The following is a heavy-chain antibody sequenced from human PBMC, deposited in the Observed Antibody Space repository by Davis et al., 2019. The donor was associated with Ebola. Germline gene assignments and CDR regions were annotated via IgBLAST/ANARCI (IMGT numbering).Heavy chain of an antibody. D-gene: IGHD6-19*01. V-gene: IGHV1-46*01. J-gene: IGHJ5*02. CDR3: ARDLSGSGWYRYNWFDP. CDR1: GYTFTNYG. Sequence: ASVKVSCKASGYTFTNYGLSWVRQAPGQGLEWMGIINPSGGSTSYAQKFQGRVTMTRDTSTSTVYMELSSLRSEDTAVYYCARDLSGSGWYRYNWFDPWGQGTLVTVSS. CDR2: INPSGGST.